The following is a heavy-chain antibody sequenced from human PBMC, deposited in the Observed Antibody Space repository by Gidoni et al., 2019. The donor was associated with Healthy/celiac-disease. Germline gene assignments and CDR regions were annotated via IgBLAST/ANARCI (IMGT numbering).Heavy chain of an antibody. D-gene: IGHD2-2*02. Sequence: QVQLVKSGGGLVKPGGSLGLSWSAFGFTSCDHYMRWVRQAPGKGLEWVSYISSSGSTIYYADSVKGRVTISRDNAKNSLYLQMNSRRAEDTAVYYCARVSDCSSTSCYIREYYFDDWGQGTLVTVSS. CDR1: GFTSCDHY. V-gene: IGHV3-11*01. CDR3: ARVSDCSSTSCYIREYYFDD. J-gene: IGHJ4*02. CDR2: ISSSGSTI.